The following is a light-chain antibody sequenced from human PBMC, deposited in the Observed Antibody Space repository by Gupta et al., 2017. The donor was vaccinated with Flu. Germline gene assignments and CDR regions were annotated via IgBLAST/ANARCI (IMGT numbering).Light chain of an antibody. V-gene: IGKV1-39*01. CDR1: QSVSSS. Sequence: DIQMTQSPSSLSASVGDRVTITCRASQSVSSSLNWYQQKPGEGPKLLIYAASNLHRGVPSRFSGSGSGTDFILTLSSLQPEDFATYYCQQSYIRPWTFAQGTKVEIK. CDR2: AAS. J-gene: IGKJ1*01. CDR3: QQSYIRPWT.